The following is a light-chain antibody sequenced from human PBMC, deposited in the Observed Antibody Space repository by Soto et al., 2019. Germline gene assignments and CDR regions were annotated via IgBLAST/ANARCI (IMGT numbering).Light chain of an antibody. V-gene: IGKV3-11*01. CDR3: QQRGDWPPIT. Sequence: EIVLTQSPATLSLSPGERAILSCRASQSVSTFLAWFQQKPGQPPRLLIYNAYNRTTGIPARFSGSGSGTDFTITSSSLEPEDFAVYYCQQRGDWPPITFGQGTRLEIK. J-gene: IGKJ5*01. CDR1: QSVSTF. CDR2: NAY.